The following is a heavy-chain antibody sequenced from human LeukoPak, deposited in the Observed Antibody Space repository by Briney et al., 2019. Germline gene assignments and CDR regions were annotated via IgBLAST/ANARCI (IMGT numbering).Heavy chain of an antibody. CDR1: GGSISGYH. V-gene: IGHV4-59*01. Sequence: SEALSLTCNVSGGSISGYHWSWIRQPPGKGLEWLGYIYYSGSSNYNPSLKSRVTISADTSKNQFSLKLSSVTAADTAVYYRARVPRSYYYYYYMDAWGKGTTVTVSS. CDR3: ARVPRSYYYYYYMDA. J-gene: IGHJ6*03. CDR2: IYYSGSS.